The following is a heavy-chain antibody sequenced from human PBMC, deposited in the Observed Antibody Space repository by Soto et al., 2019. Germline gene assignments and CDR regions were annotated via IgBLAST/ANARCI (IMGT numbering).Heavy chain of an antibody. V-gene: IGHV1-69*13. CDR3: AGTHSGYSYGQYYYYGMDV. D-gene: IGHD5-18*01. J-gene: IGHJ6*02. Sequence: SVKVSCKASGGTFSSYAISWVRQAPGQGLEWMGGIIPIFGTANYAQKFQGRVTITADESTSTAYMELSSLRSEDTAVYYCAGTHSGYSYGQYYYYGMDVWGQGTTVTVSS. CDR1: GGTFSSYA. CDR2: IIPIFGTA.